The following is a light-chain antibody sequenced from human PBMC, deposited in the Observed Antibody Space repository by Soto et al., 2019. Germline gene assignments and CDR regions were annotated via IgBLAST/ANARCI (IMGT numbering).Light chain of an antibody. CDR1: QSISSY. J-gene: IGKJ1*01. CDR3: QQSYSTPQT. Sequence: DIQMTQSPSSLSASVGDRVTITYRASQSISSYLNWYQQKPGKAPKLLIYAAPSLQSGVTSRFSGSGSGTDCTLIISSLQPEDFATYYCQQSYSTPQTFGQGKKGDIK. V-gene: IGKV1-39*01. CDR2: AAP.